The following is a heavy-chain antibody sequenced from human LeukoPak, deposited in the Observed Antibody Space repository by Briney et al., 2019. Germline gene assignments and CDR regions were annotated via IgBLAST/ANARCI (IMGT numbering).Heavy chain of an antibody. CDR2: LYPNGDT. Sequence: PSETLSLTCTVSGGSVNTHYWSWIRQPAGKGLEWLGRLYPNGDTNYKPSLNSRVTMSLDTSRNQLSLRLTSVTAADTAVYYFASGVAGPHWCSDVWGRGTLVTVCS. J-gene: IGHJ2*01. CDR3: ASGVAGPHWCSDV. D-gene: IGHD3-3*01. CDR1: GGSVNTHY. V-gene: IGHV4-4*07.